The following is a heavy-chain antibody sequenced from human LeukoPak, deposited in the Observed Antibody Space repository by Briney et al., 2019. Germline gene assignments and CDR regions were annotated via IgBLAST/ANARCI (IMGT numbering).Heavy chain of an antibody. D-gene: IGHD6-13*01. CDR3: ARIGYSTSWANFDY. CDR1: GFTFRNYG. V-gene: IGHV3-30*02. J-gene: IGHJ4*02. CDR2: IRTDGGEK. Sequence: GGSLRLSCAASGFTFRNYGMHWVRQAPGKGLEWVASIRTDGGEKYHADSVQGRFSISSDNSKNTLYLQMDSLRAEDTALYYCARIGYSTSWANFDYWGQGTLVTVSS.